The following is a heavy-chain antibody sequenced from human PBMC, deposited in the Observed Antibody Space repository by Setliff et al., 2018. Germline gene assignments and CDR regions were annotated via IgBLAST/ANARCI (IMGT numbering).Heavy chain of an antibody. Sequence: PSETLSLTCAVYGGSFSGYQWSWIRQPPGKGLEWIGEINHSGSTNYNPSLKNRLTISVDASTNQFSLKLYSVTAADTAVYYCRYWSGYYNNDYWGQGTLVTVSS. D-gene: IGHD3-3*01. CDR1: GGSFSGYQ. J-gene: IGHJ4*02. CDR2: INHSGST. CDR3: RYWSGYYNNDY. V-gene: IGHV4-34*01.